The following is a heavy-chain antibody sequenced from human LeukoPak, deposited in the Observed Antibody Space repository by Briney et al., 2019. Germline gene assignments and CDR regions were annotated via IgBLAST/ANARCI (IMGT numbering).Heavy chain of an antibody. CDR3: ARESATVTTRMFDY. CDR2: IYYSGST. J-gene: IGHJ4*02. D-gene: IGHD4-17*01. Sequence: SETLSLTCTVSGGSISSYYWSWIRQHPGKGLEWIGYIYYSGSTYYNPSLKSRVTISVDTSKSQFSLKLRSVTAADTAVYYCARESATVTTRMFDYWGQGTLVTVSS. V-gene: IGHV4-59*06. CDR1: GGSISSYY.